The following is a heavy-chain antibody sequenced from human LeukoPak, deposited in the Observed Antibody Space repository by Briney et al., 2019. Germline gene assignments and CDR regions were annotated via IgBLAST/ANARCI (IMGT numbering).Heavy chain of an antibody. CDR1: GGTFSSYA. CDR3: ALTYDSSGRYFDY. Sequence: EASVTVSFTASGGTFSSYAISWVRQAPGQGLEWIGGIIPIFGTANYAQKFQGRVTITADESTSTAYMELSSLRSEDTAVYYCALTYDSSGRYFDYWGQGTLVIVSS. J-gene: IGHJ4*02. V-gene: IGHV1-69*13. CDR2: IIPIFGTA. D-gene: IGHD3-22*01.